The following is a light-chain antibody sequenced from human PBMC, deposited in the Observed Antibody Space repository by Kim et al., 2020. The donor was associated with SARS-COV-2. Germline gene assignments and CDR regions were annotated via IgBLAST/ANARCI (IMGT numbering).Light chain of an antibody. J-gene: IGLJ2*01. CDR2: RDS. CDR3: QVWDSSTAV. CDR1: NIGSKN. Sequence: VAQGQTARITCGGNNIGSKNVHWYQQKPGQAPVLVIYRDSNRPSGIPERFSGSNSGNTATLTISRAQAGDEADYYCQVWDSSTAVFGGGTQLTVL. V-gene: IGLV3-9*01.